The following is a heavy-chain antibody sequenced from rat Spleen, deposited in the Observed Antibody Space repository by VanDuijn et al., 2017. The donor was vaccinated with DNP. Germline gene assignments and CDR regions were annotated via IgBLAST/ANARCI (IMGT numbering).Heavy chain of an antibody. Sequence: EVQLVESGGGLVQPGRSLKLSCVASGFTFSDYGMNWIRQAPGKGLEWIGEINQDSSSINYTPFLKDKFSISRDNAQNTLYLQMSKLGSEDTAIYYCVREHLGVTYWGQGTLVTVSS. J-gene: IGHJ3*01. CDR1: GFTFSDYG. V-gene: IGHV4-2*01. CDR3: VREHLGVTY. D-gene: IGHD4-3*01. CDR2: INQDSSSI.